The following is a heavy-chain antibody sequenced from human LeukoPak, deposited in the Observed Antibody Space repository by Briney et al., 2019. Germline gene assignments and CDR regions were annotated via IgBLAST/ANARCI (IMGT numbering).Heavy chain of an antibody. CDR2: INAGNGNT. J-gene: IGHJ4*02. CDR3: ARGVSDPTPNDY. D-gene: IGHD4-23*01. V-gene: IGHV1-18*01. CDR1: GYTFTSFG. Sequence: ASVKVSCKASGYTFTSFGISWVRQAPGQRLEWMGWINAGNGNTKYSQKFQGRVTITRDTSASTAYMELSSLRSDDTAVYYCARGVSDPTPNDYWGQGTLVTVSS.